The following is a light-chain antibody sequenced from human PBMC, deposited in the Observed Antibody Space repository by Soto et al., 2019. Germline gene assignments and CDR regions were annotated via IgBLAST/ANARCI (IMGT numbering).Light chain of an antibody. J-gene: IGKJ1*01. Sequence: DIQMTQSPSTLSASVGDRVTITCRASQSISSWLAWYQQKPGKAPKLLIYKASSLESGVPSRFSGSGSGTVFTLTISSLQPDDGETYYCQQYNSYPWTFGQGTKVEIK. V-gene: IGKV1-5*03. CDR1: QSISSW. CDR3: QQYNSYPWT. CDR2: KAS.